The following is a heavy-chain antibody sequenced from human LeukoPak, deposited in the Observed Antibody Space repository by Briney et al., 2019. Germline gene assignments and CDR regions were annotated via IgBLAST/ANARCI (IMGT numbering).Heavy chain of an antibody. J-gene: IGHJ3*02. CDR1: GYTFTDYY. CDR2: INPNSGGT. D-gene: IGHD3-3*01. CDR3: ARDLTSKYYDFWSGYQGDAFDI. V-gene: IGHV1-2*02. Sequence: ASVKVSCKASGYTFTDYYMHWVRQAPGQGLEWVGWINPNSGGTNYAQKLQGRVTMTTDTSTSTAYMELRSLGSDDTAVYYCARDLTSKYYDFWSGYQGDAFDIWGQGTMVTVSS.